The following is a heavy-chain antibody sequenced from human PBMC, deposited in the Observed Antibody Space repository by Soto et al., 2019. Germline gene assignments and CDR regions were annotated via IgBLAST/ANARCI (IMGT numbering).Heavy chain of an antibody. CDR2: IDNAGTDS. J-gene: IGHJ6*04. CDR1: GFTLSGRS. D-gene: IGHD3-10*01. CDR3: ARGWFVPDV. V-gene: IGHV3-74*01. Sequence: EVQLVESGGGLVQPGGSLRLSCAASGFTLSGRSMHWVRQAPGKGLVWVSGIDNAGTDSTYADSGKGRFTSSRDNAKNMLYLQMNSLRVEDTAVYYCARGWFVPDVWGKGTTVTVSS.